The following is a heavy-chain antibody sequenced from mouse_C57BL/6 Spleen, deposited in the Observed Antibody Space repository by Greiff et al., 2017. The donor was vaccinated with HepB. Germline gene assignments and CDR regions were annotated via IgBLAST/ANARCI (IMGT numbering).Heavy chain of an antibody. CDR2: IDPSDSYT. CDR1: GYTFTSYW. D-gene: IGHD1-1*01. Sequence: QVQLQQPGAELVMPGASVKLSCKASGYTFTSYWMHWVKQRPGQGLEWIGEIDPSDSYTNYNQKFKVKSTLTVDKSSSTAYMQLSSLTSEDSAVYYCARGYYGSSLAWFAYWGQGTLVTVSA. V-gene: IGHV1-69*01. CDR3: ARGYYGSSLAWFAY. J-gene: IGHJ3*01.